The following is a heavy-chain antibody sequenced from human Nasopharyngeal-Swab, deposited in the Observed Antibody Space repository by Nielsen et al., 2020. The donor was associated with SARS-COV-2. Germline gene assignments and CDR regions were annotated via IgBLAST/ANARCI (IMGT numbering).Heavy chain of an antibody. V-gene: IGHV3-33*08. CDR2: ICFDGTNT. CDR1: GFTFSTYG. D-gene: IGHD4-17*01. Sequence: GGSLRLSCVASGFTFSTYGMHWVRQAPGKGLEWVAIICFDGTNTYYSDSVKGRFTISRDDSKNTLYLQMNSLRAEDTAVYYCARDQNYGDYAMDLWGRGTTVTVSS. J-gene: IGHJ6*04. CDR3: ARDQNYGDYAMDL.